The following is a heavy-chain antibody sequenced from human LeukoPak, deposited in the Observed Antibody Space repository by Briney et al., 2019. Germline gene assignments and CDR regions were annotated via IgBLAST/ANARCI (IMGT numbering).Heavy chain of an antibody. CDR1: GGSFSGYY. J-gene: IGHJ4*02. D-gene: IGHD2-15*01. Sequence: PSETLSLTCAVYGGSFSGYYWSWIRQPPGKGLEWIGEINHSGSTNYNPSLKSRVTVSVGTSKNQFSLKLSSVTAADTAVYYCARGVCSGGSCYTFDYWGQGTLVTVSS. V-gene: IGHV4-34*01. CDR3: ARGVCSGGSCYTFDY. CDR2: INHSGST.